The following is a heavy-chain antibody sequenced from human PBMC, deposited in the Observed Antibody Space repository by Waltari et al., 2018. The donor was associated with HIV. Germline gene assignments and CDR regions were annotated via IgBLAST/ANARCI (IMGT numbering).Heavy chain of an antibody. CDR1: GYSFTTYD. CDR2: LSPNSGKT. Sequence: QVQLVQSGAEVKKPGASVKVSCKASGYSFTTYDINWVRQATGQGREWMGWLSPNSGKTGYARKFQGRVTMTRNTSISTAYMELSTLRSEDTAVYYCARGLESGSYYAPFDYWSQGTLVTVSS. J-gene: IGHJ4*02. CDR3: ARGLESGSYYAPFDY. V-gene: IGHV1-8*01. D-gene: IGHD1-26*01.